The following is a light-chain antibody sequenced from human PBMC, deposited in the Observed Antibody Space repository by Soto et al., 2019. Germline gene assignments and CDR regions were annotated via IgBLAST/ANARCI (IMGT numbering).Light chain of an antibody. V-gene: IGLV2-14*02. CDR2: EGS. J-gene: IGLJ2*01. CDR1: SSDVGSYNL. Sequence: QSALTQPASVSGSPGQSITISCTGTSSDVGSYNLVSWYQQHPGKAPKLMIYEGSKRPSGVSNRFSGSKSGNTASLTISGLQAEDEADYYCSSYTSSSHVVFGGGTKVTVL. CDR3: SSYTSSSHVV.